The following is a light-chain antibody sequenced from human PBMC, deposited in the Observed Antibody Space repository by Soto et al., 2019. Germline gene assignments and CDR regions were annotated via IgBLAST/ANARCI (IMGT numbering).Light chain of an antibody. J-gene: IGLJ3*02. CDR1: SGSVSTNFY. CDR2: RTN. V-gene: IGLV8-61*01. CDR3: ALYVGNGIWV. Sequence: QAVVTQEPSFSVSPGRTVTHTCGLSSGSVSTNFYPSWYQQTPGQAPRTLIYRTNTRSSGVPDRFSGSILGNKAALTITGAQADDESDYYCALYVGNGIWVFGGGTKLTVL.